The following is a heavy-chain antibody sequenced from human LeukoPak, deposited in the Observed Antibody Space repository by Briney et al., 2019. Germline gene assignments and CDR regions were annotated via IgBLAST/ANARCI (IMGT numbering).Heavy chain of an antibody. CDR3: TRANSATIPGVDP. Sequence: GGSLRLSCAASGFTVSSNYMSWVRQPPGKGLEWVSIIHSGGSTYYADSVKGRFTISRDNSKNTLYLQMNSLRAEDTAVYYCTRANSATIPGVDPWGQGNLVTVSS. CDR2: IHSGGST. J-gene: IGHJ5*02. V-gene: IGHV3-53*01. CDR1: GFTVSSNY. D-gene: IGHD1-26*01.